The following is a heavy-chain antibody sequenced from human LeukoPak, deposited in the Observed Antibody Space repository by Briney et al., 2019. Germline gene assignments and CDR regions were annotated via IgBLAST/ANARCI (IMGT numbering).Heavy chain of an antibody. D-gene: IGHD4-17*01. V-gene: IGHV4-34*01. CDR3: ARAVTTVTYDY. CDR1: GGSISSYY. J-gene: IGHJ4*02. CDR2: INHSGST. Sequence: NPSETLSLTCTVSGGSISSYYWSWIRQPPGKGLEWIGEINHSGSTNYNPSLKSRVTISVDTSKNQFSLKLSSVTAADTAVYYCARAVTTVTYDYWGQGTLVTVSS.